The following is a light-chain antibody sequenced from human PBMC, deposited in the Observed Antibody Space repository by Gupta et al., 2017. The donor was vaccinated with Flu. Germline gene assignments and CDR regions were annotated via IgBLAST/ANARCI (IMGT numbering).Light chain of an antibody. CDR2: LGS. J-gene: IGKJ1*01. CDR1: QNLLHSNGNNY. V-gene: IGKV2-28*01. Sequence: DIVMTQSPPSLPVTPGEPASISCRSSQNLLHSNGNNYLDWYLQKPGQSPQLLIYLGSNRASGVPDRFSGSGSGTDFTLKISRVEAEDVGVYYCMQALQTWTFGQGTKVEIK. CDR3: MQALQTWT.